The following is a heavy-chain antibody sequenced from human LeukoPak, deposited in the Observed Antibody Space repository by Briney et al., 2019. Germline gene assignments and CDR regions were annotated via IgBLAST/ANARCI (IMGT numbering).Heavy chain of an antibody. V-gene: IGHV1-46*01. D-gene: IGHD6-19*01. Sequence: ASVKVSCKASGYTFTSYYMHWVRQAPGQGLEWMGIINPSGGSTSYAQKLQGRVTITRNISISTAFMELSSLRSEDTAVYYCARRAVGNSYYYSMDVWGKGTTVTVSS. CDR3: ARRAVGNSYYYSMDV. CDR2: INPSGGST. J-gene: IGHJ6*03. CDR1: GYTFTSYY.